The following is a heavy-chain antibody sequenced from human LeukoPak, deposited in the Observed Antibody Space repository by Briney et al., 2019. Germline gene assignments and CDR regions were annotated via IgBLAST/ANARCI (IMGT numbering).Heavy chain of an antibody. CDR1: GFTFSSYS. CDR2: ISWNSGSI. CDR3: AKEGWSDYYFDY. D-gene: IGHD2-15*01. Sequence: ALRLSCAASGFTFSSYSMNWVRQAPGKGLEWVSGISWNSGSIGYADSVKGRFTISRDNAKNSLYLQMNSLRAEDTALYYCAKEGWSDYYFDYWGQGTLVTVSS. J-gene: IGHJ4*02. V-gene: IGHV3-9*01.